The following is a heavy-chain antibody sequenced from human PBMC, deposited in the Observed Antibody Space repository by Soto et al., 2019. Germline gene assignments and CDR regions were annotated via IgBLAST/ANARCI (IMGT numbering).Heavy chain of an antibody. Sequence: QLQLQESGPGLVKPSETLSLTCTVSGGSISSSSYYWGWIRQPPGKGLEWIGSIYYSGSTYYNPSLKSRVTISVDTSKDQFSLKLSSVTAADTAVYYCARRLQKRAQNLNYGGDAFDIWGQGTMVTVSS. CDR3: ARRLQKRAQNLNYGGDAFDI. CDR2: IYYSGST. J-gene: IGHJ3*02. D-gene: IGHD1-7*01. V-gene: IGHV4-39*01. CDR1: GGSISSSSYY.